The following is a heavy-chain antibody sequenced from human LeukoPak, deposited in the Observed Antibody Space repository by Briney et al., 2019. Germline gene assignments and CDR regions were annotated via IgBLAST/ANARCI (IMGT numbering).Heavy chain of an antibody. CDR2: ISWNGGST. CDR1: GFTFDDYG. V-gene: IGHV3-20*04. CDR3: AREGGNSGIDAFDI. J-gene: IGHJ3*02. Sequence: GGCLRLSCAASGFTFDDYGMSWVRQAPGKGLKWVSGISWNGGSTGYADSVKGRFTISRDNAKDSLYPQMSSLRAEDTALYYCAREGGNSGIDAFDIWGQGTMVTVS. D-gene: IGHD4-23*01.